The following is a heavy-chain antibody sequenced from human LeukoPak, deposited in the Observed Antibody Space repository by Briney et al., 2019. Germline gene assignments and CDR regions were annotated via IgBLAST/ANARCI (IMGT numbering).Heavy chain of an antibody. CDR3: ARGIGQRLVQYAFDI. Sequence: GGSLRLSCAASGFTFSSYAMHWVRQAPGKGLEWVAVISYDGSNKYYADSVKGRFTISRDNSKNTLYLQMNSLRAEDTAVYYCARGIGQRLVQYAFDIRGQGTMVTVSS. CDR1: GFTFSSYA. D-gene: IGHD6-13*01. V-gene: IGHV3-30*04. J-gene: IGHJ3*02. CDR2: ISYDGSNK.